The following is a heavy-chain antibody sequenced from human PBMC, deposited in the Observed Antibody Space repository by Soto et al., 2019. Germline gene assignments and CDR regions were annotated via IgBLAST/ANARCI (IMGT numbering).Heavy chain of an antibody. J-gene: IGHJ3*02. CDR3: ARPRGGYLGAFDI. V-gene: IGHV4-39*01. Sequence: QMQLQESGPGLVKASETLSLTCTVSGDSMSSSSGYWGWIRQPPGKGLEWIGSIYYSGTTYYNPSLKSRVTISVDMSKNQFSLKLNSVTATDTAVYYCARPRGGYLGAFDIWGQGTMVTVSS. CDR1: GDSMSSSSGY. CDR2: IYYSGTT. D-gene: IGHD3-16*01.